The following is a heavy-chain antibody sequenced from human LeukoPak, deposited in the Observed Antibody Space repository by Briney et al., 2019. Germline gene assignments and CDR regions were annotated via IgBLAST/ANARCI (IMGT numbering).Heavy chain of an antibody. V-gene: IGHV4-34*01. CDR2: INHSGST. J-gene: IGHJ5*02. CDR3: ARKCSSGWSLNWFDP. CDR1: GGSFSGYY. D-gene: IGHD6-19*01. Sequence: SETPSLTCAVYGGSFSGYYWSWIRQPPGKGLEWIGEINHSGSTNYNPSLKSRVTISVDTSKNQFSLKLSSVTAADTAVYYCARKCSSGWSLNWFDPWGQGTLVTVSS.